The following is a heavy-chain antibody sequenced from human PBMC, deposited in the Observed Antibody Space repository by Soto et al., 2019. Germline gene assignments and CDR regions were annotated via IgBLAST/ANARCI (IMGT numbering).Heavy chain of an antibody. CDR3: ARDSTIFGVPGFDY. D-gene: IGHD3-3*01. CDR1: GGSISSGGDY. CDR2: IYYSGST. J-gene: IGHJ4*02. Sequence: SETLSLTCTVSGGSISSGGDYWSWIRQHPGKGLEWIGYIYYSGSTYYNPSLKSRVTISVDTSKNQFSLKLSSVTAADTAVYYCARDSTIFGVPGFDYWGQGTLVTVSS. V-gene: IGHV4-31*03.